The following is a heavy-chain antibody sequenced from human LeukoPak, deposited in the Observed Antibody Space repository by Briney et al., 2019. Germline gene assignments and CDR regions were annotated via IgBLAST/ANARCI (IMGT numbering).Heavy chain of an antibody. CDR2: IKQDGSEK. CDR3: ATGGGAY. Sequence: GGSLRLSCPASGFTFSRSWMSWVRQAPGKGLEWVASIKQDGSEKFYVDSVKGRFTISRDNAKNSLFLQMNSLRAEDTAVFYCATGGGAYWGQGTLVTVSS. D-gene: IGHD3-10*01. V-gene: IGHV3-7*01. J-gene: IGHJ4*02. CDR1: GFTFSRSW.